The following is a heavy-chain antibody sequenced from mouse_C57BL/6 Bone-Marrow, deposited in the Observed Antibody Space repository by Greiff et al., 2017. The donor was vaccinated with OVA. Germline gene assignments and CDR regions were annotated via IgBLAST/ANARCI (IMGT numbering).Heavy chain of an antibody. CDR2: IYPGNSDT. D-gene: IGHD2-4*01. CDR3: TRYYYDSYCAMDY. V-gene: IGHV1-5*01. J-gene: IGHJ4*01. CDR1: GYTFTSYW. Sequence: VQLQQSGTVLARPGASVKMSCTTSGYTFTSYWMHWVKQRPGQGLEWIGAIYPGNSDTSYNQKFKGKAKLTAVTSASTAYMELSSLTNEDSAVYYCTRYYYDSYCAMDYWGQGTSVTVSS.